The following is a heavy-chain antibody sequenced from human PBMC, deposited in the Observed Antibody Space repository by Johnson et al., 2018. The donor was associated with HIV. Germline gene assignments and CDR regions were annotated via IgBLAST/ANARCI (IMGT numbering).Heavy chain of an antibody. J-gene: IGHJ3*02. CDR3: ARGEALLGDAFDI. Sequence: VQLVESGGGVVQPGRSMRLSCAASGFTFSSYVMHWVRQAPGKGLEWVAVISYDGSNKYYADSVKGRFTISRDNSKNTLYLQMNSLRADDTAVYYCARGEALLGDAFDIWGQATMVTVSS. V-gene: IGHV3-30*03. D-gene: IGHD3-16*01. CDR2: ISYDGSNK. CDR1: GFTFSSYV.